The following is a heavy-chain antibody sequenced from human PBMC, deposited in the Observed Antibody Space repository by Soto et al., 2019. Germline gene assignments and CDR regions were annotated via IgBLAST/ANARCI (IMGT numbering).Heavy chain of an antibody. Sequence: GVSLRLSCAASGFTVSSNYMSWVRQAPGKGLEWVSVIYSGGSTYYADSVKGRFTISRDNSKSTLYLQMNSLRAEDTAVYYCARMGDSSGYSGGFDPWGQGTLVTVSS. CDR1: GFTVSSNY. V-gene: IGHV3-66*01. D-gene: IGHD3-22*01. CDR2: IYSGGST. CDR3: ARMGDSSGYSGGFDP. J-gene: IGHJ5*02.